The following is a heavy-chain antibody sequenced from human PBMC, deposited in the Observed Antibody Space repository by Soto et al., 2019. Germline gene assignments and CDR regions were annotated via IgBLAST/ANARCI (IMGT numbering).Heavy chain of an antibody. CDR1: GVTFSSYA. D-gene: IGHD5-18*01. CDR3: AREPYSYGFRSSKLKYYYYGMDV. V-gene: IGHV1-69*01. Sequence: QVQLVQSGAEVKKPGSSVKVSCKASGVTFSSYAISWVRQSPGQGLEWMGGIIPIFVTANYAQKFQGRVTITADEATSDAYMELSRLRSEETDVYYCAREPYSYGFRSSKLKYYYYGMDVWGQGTTVTVSS. J-gene: IGHJ6*02. CDR2: IIPIFVTA.